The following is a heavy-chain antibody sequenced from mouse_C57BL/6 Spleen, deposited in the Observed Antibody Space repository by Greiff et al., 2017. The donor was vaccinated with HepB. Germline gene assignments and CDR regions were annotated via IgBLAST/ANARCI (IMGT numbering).Heavy chain of an antibody. D-gene: IGHD1-1*02. V-gene: IGHV1-52*01. CDR1: GYTFTSYW. J-gene: IGHJ4*01. CDR3: AYGSYYAMDY. CDR2: IDPSDSET. Sequence: VQLQQPGAELVRPGSSVKLSCKASGYTFTSYWMHWVKQRPIQGLEWIGNIDPSDSETHYNQKFKDKATLTVDKSSSTAYMQLSSLTSEDSAVYYCAYGSYYAMDYWGQGTSVTVSS.